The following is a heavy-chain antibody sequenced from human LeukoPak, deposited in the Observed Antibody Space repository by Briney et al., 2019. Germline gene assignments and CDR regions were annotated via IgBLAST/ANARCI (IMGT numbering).Heavy chain of an antibody. CDR1: VGSFSGYY. D-gene: IGHD2-2*01. V-gene: IGHV4-34*01. CDR2: IHHSGST. Sequence: KPSETLSLTCAVYVGSFSGYYWSWLRQSPGKGLEWIGEIHHSGSTKYNPSLKSRVTISVDTSKNQFSLKLSSVTAADTAVYYCARLAEGYCSSTSCYGIYYYYYMDVWGKGTTVTISS. J-gene: IGHJ6*03. CDR3: ARLAEGYCSSTSCYGIYYYYYMDV.